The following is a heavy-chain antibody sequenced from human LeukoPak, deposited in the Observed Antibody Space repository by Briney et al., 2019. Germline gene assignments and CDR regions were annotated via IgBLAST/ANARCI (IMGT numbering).Heavy chain of an antibody. D-gene: IGHD3-3*01. J-gene: IGHJ4*02. CDR1: GFIFSDHW. V-gene: IGHV3-74*01. CDR3: VRERNNFWSGHHSIFDS. CDR2: INNDGSST. Sequence: GGSLRLSCAASGFIFSDHWMHWVRQAPGKGLVWLSRINNDGSSTIYADSVKGRFTFSRDNAENTLFLEMSSLRVEDTAVYYCVRERNNFWSGHHSIFDSWGQGTLVIVSS.